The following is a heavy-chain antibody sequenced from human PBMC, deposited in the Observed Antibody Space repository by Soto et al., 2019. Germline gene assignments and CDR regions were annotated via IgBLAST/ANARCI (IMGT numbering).Heavy chain of an antibody. V-gene: IGHV4-31*03. CDR1: GGSRSSGGYY. CDR2: IYYSGST. CDR3: ARALHSRNCIHP. J-gene: IGHJ5*02. D-gene: IGHD1-26*01. Sequence: TLSFTCTVSGGSRSSGGYYWRRIRQQPGKGLEWIGYIYYSGSTYYTPSLKSRVTISVDTSKNQFSLKLSSVTAAGTAVYYYARALHSRNCIHPWGQATLVTVTS.